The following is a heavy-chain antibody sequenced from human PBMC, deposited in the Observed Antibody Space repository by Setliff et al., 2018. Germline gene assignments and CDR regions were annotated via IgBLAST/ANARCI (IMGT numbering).Heavy chain of an antibody. J-gene: IGHJ4*02. CDR2: IMPGRDT. CDR3: ARHATYYYGSGNLPFDS. CDR1: GDSLSGYY. Sequence: SETLSLTCAVYGDSLSGYYWRWIRQSPKKGLEWIGEIMPGRDTLYSPSLESRLTITIDTSKSQFSLKLSSVTAADTAVYYCARHATYYYGSGNLPFDSWGQGTLVTVSS. V-gene: IGHV4-34*12. D-gene: IGHD3-10*01.